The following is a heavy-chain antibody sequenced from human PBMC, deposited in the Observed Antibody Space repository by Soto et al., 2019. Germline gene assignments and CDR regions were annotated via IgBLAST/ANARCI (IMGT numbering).Heavy chain of an antibody. D-gene: IGHD4-17*01. V-gene: IGHV3-33*01. Sequence: GSLRLSCAASGFTFSSYGMHWVRQAPGKGLEWVAVIWYDGSNKYYADSVKGRFTISRDNSKNTLYLQMNSLRAEDTAVYYCARDETTVVTPGEGAFDIWGQGTMVTVSS. CDR2: IWYDGSNK. CDR1: GFTFSSYG. CDR3: ARDETTVVTPGEGAFDI. J-gene: IGHJ3*02.